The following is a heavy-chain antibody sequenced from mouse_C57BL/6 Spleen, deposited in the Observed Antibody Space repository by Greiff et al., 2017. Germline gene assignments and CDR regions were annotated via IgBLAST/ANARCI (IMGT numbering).Heavy chain of an antibody. J-gene: IGHJ3*01. Sequence: QVQLQQSGPELVKPGASVKISCKASGYAFSSSWMNWVKQRPGKGLEWIGRIYPGDGDTNYNGKFKGKATLTADKSSSTAYMQLSSLTSEDSAVYFCAKDGSSAVLFAYWGQGTLVTVSA. D-gene: IGHD1-1*01. CDR3: AKDGSSAVLFAY. CDR1: GYAFSSSW. V-gene: IGHV1-82*01. CDR2: IYPGDGDT.